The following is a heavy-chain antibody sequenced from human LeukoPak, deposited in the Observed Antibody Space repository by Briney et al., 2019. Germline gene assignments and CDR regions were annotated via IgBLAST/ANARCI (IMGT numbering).Heavy chain of an antibody. CDR3: ARDLEIGSSSYYFDH. V-gene: IGHV3-33*01. J-gene: IGHJ4*02. CDR2: IWYDGSNT. CDR1: GFTFSSYG. Sequence: GGSLRLSCVASGFTFSSYGMHWVRQAPGKGLEWVAIIWYDGSNTYYVDSVRGRFTISRDNSKNTLYLQVNSLRAEDTAMYYCARDLEIGSSSYYFDHWGQGTLVTVSS. D-gene: IGHD1-1*01.